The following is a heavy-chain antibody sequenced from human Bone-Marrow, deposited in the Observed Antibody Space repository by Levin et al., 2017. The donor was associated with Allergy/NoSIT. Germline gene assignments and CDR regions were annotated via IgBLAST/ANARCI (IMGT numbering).Heavy chain of an antibody. CDR2: ISGSGGTT. V-gene: IGHV3-23*01. J-gene: IGHJ4*02. CDR1: GFTFSSYT. CDR3: ATEGPNYQGSPRDY. D-gene: IGHD5-24*01. Sequence: TGGSLRLSCAASGFTFSSYTMSWVRQAPGKGLEWVSSISGSGGTTYYADSMKGRFSISRDNFKNTVYLQMHSLRVEDTAVYYCATEGPNYQGSPRDYWGQGTLVTVSS.